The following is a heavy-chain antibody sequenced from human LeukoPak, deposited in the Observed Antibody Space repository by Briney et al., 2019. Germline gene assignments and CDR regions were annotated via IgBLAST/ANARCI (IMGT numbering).Heavy chain of an antibody. CDR1: GYTFTSYG. CDR3: ARGGIQLWSRSPSDY. Sequence: ASVKVSCKASGYTFTSYGISWVRQAPGQGLEWMGWISAYNGNTNYAQKLQGRVTMTTDTSTSTAYMELRSLRSDDTAVYYCARGGIQLWSRSPSDYWGQGTLVTVSS. CDR2: ISAYNGNT. J-gene: IGHJ4*02. V-gene: IGHV1-18*01. D-gene: IGHD5-18*01.